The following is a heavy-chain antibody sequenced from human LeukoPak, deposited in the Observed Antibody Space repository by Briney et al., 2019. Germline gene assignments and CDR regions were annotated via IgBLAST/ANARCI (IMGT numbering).Heavy chain of an antibody. CDR3: EWFSESDGQDV. J-gene: IGHJ6*02. Sequence: SVKVSCKASGGTFSNFVINWVRQAPGQGLEWMGRIIPILDLPNYTQKFQGRVTITADSSTNTAYMEMTSLRSEDTAVYFCEWFSESDGQDVWGQGTTVTVSS. D-gene: IGHD3-22*01. V-gene: IGHV1-69*04. CDR1: GGTFSNFV. CDR2: IIPILDLP.